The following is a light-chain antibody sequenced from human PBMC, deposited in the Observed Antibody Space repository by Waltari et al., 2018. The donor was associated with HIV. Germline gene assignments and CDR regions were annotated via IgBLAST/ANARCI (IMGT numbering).Light chain of an antibody. CDR1: SSDVGNYNY. V-gene: IGLV2-11*01. CDR3: CSYAGSNTLGV. Sequence: QSALTQPRSVFGSPGQSVPLSCTGTSSDVGNYNYFSWYQQSPGKAPKFMIYDVSKRPSGVPIRFSGSKSGNTASLTISGLQAEDEADYYCCSYAGSNTLGVFGRGTKVTVL. CDR2: DVS. J-gene: IGLJ2*01.